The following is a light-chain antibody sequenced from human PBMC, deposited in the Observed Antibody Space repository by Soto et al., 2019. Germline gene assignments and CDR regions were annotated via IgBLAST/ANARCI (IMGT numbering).Light chain of an antibody. CDR2: EVS. V-gene: IGLV2-14*01. Sequence: QSVLTQPASVSGSPGQSITISCTGTSSYFGGYNYVSWYQQHPGKAPKLIIFEVSYRPSGISNRFSASKSGDTASLTISGLQADDEADYYCCSYAGSYTLYVFGTGTKVTVL. CDR1: SSYFGGYNY. J-gene: IGLJ1*01. CDR3: CSYAGSYTLYV.